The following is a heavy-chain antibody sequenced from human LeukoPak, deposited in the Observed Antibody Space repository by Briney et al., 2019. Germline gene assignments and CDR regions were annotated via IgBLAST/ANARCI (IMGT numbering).Heavy chain of an antibody. CDR1: GGSFSGYS. V-gene: IGHV4-34*01. J-gene: IGHJ4*02. CDR2: INHSGST. CDR3: ARGTSVVGATGDY. Sequence: KPSETLSLTCAVYGGSFSGYSWNWIRQPPGKGLEWIGEINHSGSTNYNPSLKSRVTISVDTSKNQFSLKLSSVTAADTAVYYCARGTSVVGATGDYWGQGTLVTVSS. D-gene: IGHD1-26*01.